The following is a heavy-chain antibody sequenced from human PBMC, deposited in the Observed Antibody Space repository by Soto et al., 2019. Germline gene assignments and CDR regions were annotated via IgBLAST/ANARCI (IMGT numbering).Heavy chain of an antibody. Sequence: ASVKVSCKASGYTFNNYDIHWVRQAPGHGLEWMGWMNPNSGNTGYAPNFRGRVTMTQNTAIGTAYMELSSLRSDDTATYYCTRAYGAETFDFWGQGTRVTV. V-gene: IGHV1-8*02. J-gene: IGHJ5*01. CDR1: GYTFNNYD. CDR2: MNPNSGNT. CDR3: TRAYGAETFDF. D-gene: IGHD1-26*01.